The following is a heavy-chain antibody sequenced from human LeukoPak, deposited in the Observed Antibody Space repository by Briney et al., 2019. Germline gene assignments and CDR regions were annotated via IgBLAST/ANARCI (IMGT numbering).Heavy chain of an antibody. V-gene: IGHV3-23*01. CDR1: GFTFSSYA. Sequence: GGSLRLSCAASGFTFSSYAMSWVRQAPGKGLEWVSAISGSGGSTYYADSVKGRFTISRDNTKNLLYLQMSSLRAEDTAVYYCATDRGWRTSGYYLYYFEYWGQGTLVTVSS. D-gene: IGHD3-3*01. CDR3: ATDRGWRTSGYYLYYFEY. CDR2: ISGSGGST. J-gene: IGHJ4*02.